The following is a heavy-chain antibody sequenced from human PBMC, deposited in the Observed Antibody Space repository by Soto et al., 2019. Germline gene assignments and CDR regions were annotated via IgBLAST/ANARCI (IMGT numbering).Heavy chain of an antibody. V-gene: IGHV1-69*01. CDR1: GGTFSSYA. D-gene: IGHD6-6*01. CDR3: AAWSSSSTCYFSL. J-gene: IGHJ2*01. CDR2: IIPVFGTA. Sequence: QVQLVQSGAAVKKPGSSVKVSCKASGGTFSSYAISWVRQAPGQGLEWMGGIIPVFGTANYAQKFQSRVTIDPHSSTCTGYGELSSRRSADTAVYYCAAWSSSSTCYFSLWGRRTLVLVSS.